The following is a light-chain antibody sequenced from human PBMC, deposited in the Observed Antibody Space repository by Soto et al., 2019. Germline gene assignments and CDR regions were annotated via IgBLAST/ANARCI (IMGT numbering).Light chain of an antibody. Sequence: DIRMTQSPSSLSASTGDRVTITCRASQGISSYLAWYQQKPGKAPKLLIYAASSLQSGVPSRFSGSGSGTDFTLTISSLQPEDFATYYCQQANSFPLTFGGGTKVDIK. J-gene: IGKJ4*01. CDR1: QGISSY. CDR3: QQANSFPLT. CDR2: AAS. V-gene: IGKV1D-12*01.